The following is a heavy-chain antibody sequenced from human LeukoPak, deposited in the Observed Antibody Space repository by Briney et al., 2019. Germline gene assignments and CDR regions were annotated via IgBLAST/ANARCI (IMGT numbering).Heavy chain of an antibody. D-gene: IGHD3-22*01. CDR1: GFTFSSYS. V-gene: IGHV3-21*01. CDR3: ARGKYDSSGYSYYYYMDV. J-gene: IGHJ6*03. Sequence: GGSLRLSCAASGFTFSSYSMNWVRQAPGKGLEWVSSISSSSSYIYYADSVKGRFTISRDNAKNSLYPQMNSLRAEDTAVYYCARGKYDSSGYSYYYYMDVWGKGTTVTVSS. CDR2: ISSSSSYI.